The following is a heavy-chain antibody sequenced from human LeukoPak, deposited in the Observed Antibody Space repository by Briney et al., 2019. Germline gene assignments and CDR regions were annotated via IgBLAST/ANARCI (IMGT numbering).Heavy chain of an antibody. J-gene: IGHJ4*02. V-gene: IGHV4-59*01. CDR1: GGSISSYY. CDR2: IYYSGST. CDR3: ARYGLYGSGLDY. Sequence: SETLSLTCTVSGGSISSYYWSWIRQPPGKGLEWIGYIYYSGSTNYNPSLKSRVTISVDTSKNQFSLKLSSVTAADTAVYYCARYGLYGSGLDYWGQGTLVTVSS. D-gene: IGHD3-10*01.